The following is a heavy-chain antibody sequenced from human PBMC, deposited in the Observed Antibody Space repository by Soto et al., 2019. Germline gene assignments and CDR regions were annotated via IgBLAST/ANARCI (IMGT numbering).Heavy chain of an antibody. CDR1: GFTFSSYA. J-gene: IGHJ4*02. CDR3: ARCSLRTMVRGAHFDY. V-gene: IGHV3-30-3*01. D-gene: IGHD3-10*01. Sequence: QVQLVESGGGVVQPGRSLRLSCAASGFTFSSYAMHWVRQAPGKGLEWVAVISYDGSNKYYADSVKGRFTISRDNSKNTLYLQMNSLRAEDTAVYYCARCSLRTMVRGAHFDYWGQGTLVTVSS. CDR2: ISYDGSNK.